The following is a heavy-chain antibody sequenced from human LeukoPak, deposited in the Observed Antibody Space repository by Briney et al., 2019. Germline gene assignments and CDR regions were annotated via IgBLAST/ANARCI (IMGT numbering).Heavy chain of an antibody. Sequence: ASVKVSCKASGYTFTSYAMHWVRQAPGQRLEWMGWINAGNGNTKYSQKFQGRVTITRDTSASTAYMELSSLRSEDTAVYYCARVGGDITVSWFDPWGQGTLVTVSS. CDR1: GYTFTSYA. J-gene: IGHJ5*02. V-gene: IGHV1-3*01. D-gene: IGHD2-21*01. CDR2: INAGNGNT. CDR3: ARVGGDITVSWFDP.